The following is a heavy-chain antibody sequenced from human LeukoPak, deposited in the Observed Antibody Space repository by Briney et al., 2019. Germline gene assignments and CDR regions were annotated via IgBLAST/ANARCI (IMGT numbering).Heavy chain of an antibody. CDR1: GFTFSTSG. CDR2: IYYDGNNK. J-gene: IGHJ4*02. V-gene: IGHV3-33*01. CDR3: ARDLRKNSYFDY. D-gene: IGHD1-7*01. Sequence: PGGSLRLSCAASGFTFSTSGMHGVRQAPGKVLEWVAIIYYDGNNKYYADPVKGRFTISRDNSKNTLYLQMNSLRVEDTAVYYCARDLRKNSYFDYWGQGTLVTVSS.